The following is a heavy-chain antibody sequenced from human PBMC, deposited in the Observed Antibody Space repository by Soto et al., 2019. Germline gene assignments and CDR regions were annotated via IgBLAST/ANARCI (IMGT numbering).Heavy chain of an antibody. J-gene: IGHJ4*02. CDR2: LWYDGTNK. V-gene: IGHV3-33*01. Sequence: QVQLVESGGGVVQPGRSLRLSCAASGFSFSSYGMHWVRQAPGKGLEWVGVLWYDGTNKYYADSVKGRFTISRDSSKSTLYLLMNSLRVEDTAVYYCGRDWAPYYYGSGSYLSPQAYWGQGTLVTVSS. D-gene: IGHD3-10*01. CDR1: GFSFSSYG. CDR3: GRDWAPYYYGSGSYLSPQAY.